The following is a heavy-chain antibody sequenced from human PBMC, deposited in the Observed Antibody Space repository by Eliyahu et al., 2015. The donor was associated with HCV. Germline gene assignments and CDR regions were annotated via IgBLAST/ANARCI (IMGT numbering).Heavy chain of an antibody. CDR2: INGDGGAT. CDR1: GFTFRNYW. CDR3: AIHWEGGMDV. V-gene: IGHV3-74*01. D-gene: IGHD1-26*01. Sequence: EVQLVESGGGLVQPGGSLRLXCEASGFTFRNYWMHWVRQXPGKGLVWVSRINGDGGATIYADSVKGRFTIPRDNAKNTLYLQMHSLRAEDTALYYCAIHWEGGMDVWGQGTTVTVSS. J-gene: IGHJ6*02.